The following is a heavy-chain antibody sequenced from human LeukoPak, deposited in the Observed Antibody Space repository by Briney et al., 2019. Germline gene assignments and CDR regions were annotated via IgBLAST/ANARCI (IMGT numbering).Heavy chain of an antibody. CDR1: GVSISDYY. D-gene: IGHD6-13*01. CDR2: IYTSGST. CDR3: ARHRIAATGSQYYFDY. Sequence: KASETLSLTCTVSGVSISDYYWSWIRQPAGKGLEWIGRIYTSGSTNYNPSRKSRVTMSVDTSKNQFSLKLSSLTAADTAMYYCARHRIAATGSQYYFDYWGQGTLVTVSS. J-gene: IGHJ4*02. V-gene: IGHV4-4*07.